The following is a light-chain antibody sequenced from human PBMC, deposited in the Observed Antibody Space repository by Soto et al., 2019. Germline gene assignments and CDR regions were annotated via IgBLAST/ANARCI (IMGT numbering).Light chain of an antibody. CDR3: SSFSSDTTLFV. CDR1: SSDVGVYKY. Sequence: QSALTQPASVSGSPGQSITISCTGTSSDVGVYKYVSWYQQHPGKAPKLMIYEVTNRPSGVSNRFSGSKSGNTASLTISGLQAEDEAYYYCSSFSSDTTLFVFGAGTKVTVL. J-gene: IGLJ1*01. CDR2: EVT. V-gene: IGLV2-14*01.